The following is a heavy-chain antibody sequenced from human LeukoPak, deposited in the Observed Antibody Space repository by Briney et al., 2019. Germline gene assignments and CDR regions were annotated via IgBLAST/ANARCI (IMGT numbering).Heavy chain of an antibody. CDR2: ISSSGGGT. V-gene: IGHV3-23*01. D-gene: IGHD6-19*01. CDR3: AKGGWLEY. Sequence: GGSLRLSCAASGFTFKSYAMTWVRQAPGKGLEWVSTISSSGGGTFYADSVKGRFTISRDNSKNTLYLQMNSLTVEDTAVYYCAKGGWLEYWGQGTLVTVCS. J-gene: IGHJ4*02. CDR1: GFTFKSYA.